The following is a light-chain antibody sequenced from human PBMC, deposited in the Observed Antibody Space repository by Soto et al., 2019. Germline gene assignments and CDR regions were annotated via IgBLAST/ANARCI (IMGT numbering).Light chain of an antibody. CDR2: GSY. J-gene: IGKJ4*01. CDR1: QSVRSSY. CDR3: QQYGNSPIT. Sequence: EIVLTQSPATLPLSPGERSTLSCMSSQSVRSSYFDWYQNKPSQPPKLIIFGSYTRTPGIPDRVSGSGSGTDFTLTISKLEGEDFAWFYCQQYGNSPITFGGGTKVDIK. V-gene: IGKV3-20*01.